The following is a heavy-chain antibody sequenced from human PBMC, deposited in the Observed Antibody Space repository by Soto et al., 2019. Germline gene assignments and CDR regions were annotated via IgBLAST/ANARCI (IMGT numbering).Heavy chain of an antibody. CDR3: AKDLQQQLYRDPFDP. Sequence: VQLLESGGGLVQPGGSLRLSCAASGFTFSSYAMSWVRQAPGKGLEWVAVISYDGSNKYYADSVKGRFTISRDNSKNTLYLQMNSLRAEDTAVYYCAKDLQQQLYRDPFDPWGQGTLVTVSS. V-gene: IGHV3-30*18. CDR1: GFTFSSYA. CDR2: ISYDGSNK. J-gene: IGHJ5*02. D-gene: IGHD6-13*01.